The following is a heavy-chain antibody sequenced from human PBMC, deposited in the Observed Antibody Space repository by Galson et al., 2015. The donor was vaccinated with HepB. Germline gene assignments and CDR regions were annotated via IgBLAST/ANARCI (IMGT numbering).Heavy chain of an antibody. Sequence: SVKVSCKASGGTFSSDGINWLRLVPGQGFEWMGGIIPIFGSSNSAQKFQGRVTITADESTSTAYMELSSLRSEDTAVYYCARVTLGADLYHYYGMDVWGQGTTVTVSS. CDR1: GGTFSSDG. CDR3: ARVTLGADLYHYYGMDV. V-gene: IGHV1-69*13. CDR2: IIPIFGSS. J-gene: IGHJ6*02.